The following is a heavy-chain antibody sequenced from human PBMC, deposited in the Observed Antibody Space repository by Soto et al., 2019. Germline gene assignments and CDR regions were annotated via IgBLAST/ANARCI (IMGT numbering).Heavy chain of an antibody. Sequence: PGGSLRLSCAASGFTFSSYEMNWVRQAPGKGLEWVSYISSSGSTIYYADSVKGRFTISRDNAKNSLYLQMNSLRAEDTAVYYCATLKFVAYCGGDCYSEAFDIWGQGTMVTVSS. D-gene: IGHD2-21*02. V-gene: IGHV3-48*03. J-gene: IGHJ3*02. CDR1: GFTFSSYE. CDR3: ATLKFVAYCGGDCYSEAFDI. CDR2: ISSSGSTI.